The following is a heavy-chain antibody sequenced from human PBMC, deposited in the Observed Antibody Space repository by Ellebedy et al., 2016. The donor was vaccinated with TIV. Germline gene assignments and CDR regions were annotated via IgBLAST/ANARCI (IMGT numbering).Heavy chain of an antibody. J-gene: IGHJ4*02. CDR1: GGSVSSGSYY. Sequence: SETLSLTXTVSGGSVSSGSYYWSWIRQPPGKGLEWIGYIYYSGSTNYNPSLKSRVTISVDTSKNQFSLELSSVTAADTAVYYCARERVDTAMVIGYWGQGTLVTVSS. D-gene: IGHD5-18*01. V-gene: IGHV4-61*01. CDR2: IYYSGST. CDR3: ARERVDTAMVIGY.